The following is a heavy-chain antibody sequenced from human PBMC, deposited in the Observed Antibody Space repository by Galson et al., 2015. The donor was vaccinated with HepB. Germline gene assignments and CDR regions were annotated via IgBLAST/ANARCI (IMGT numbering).Heavy chain of an antibody. D-gene: IGHD3-10*01. Sequence: ETLSLTCAVYGGSFSGYYWSWIRQPPGKGLEWIGEINHSGSTNYNPSLKSRVTISVDTSKNQFSLKLSSVTAADTAVYYCARGPPASWFGEFDDDAFDIWGQGTMVTVSS. CDR2: INHSGST. CDR3: ARGPPASWFGEFDDDAFDI. V-gene: IGHV4-34*01. CDR1: GGSFSGYY. J-gene: IGHJ3*02.